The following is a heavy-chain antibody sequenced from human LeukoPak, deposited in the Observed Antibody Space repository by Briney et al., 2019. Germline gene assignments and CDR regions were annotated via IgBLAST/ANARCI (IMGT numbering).Heavy chain of an antibody. V-gene: IGHV4-61*02. CDR1: GGLISSGSYY. CDR2: MYTSGST. CDR3: ARDARYYDPYWYFDL. Sequence: PSQTLSLTCTVSGGLISSGSYYWSWIRQPAGKGLEWIGRMYTSGSTNYNPSLKSRVTISVDTSKNQFSLKLSSVNAADTAMYYCARDARYYDPYWYFDLWGRGTLVTVSS. J-gene: IGHJ2*01. D-gene: IGHD3-22*01.